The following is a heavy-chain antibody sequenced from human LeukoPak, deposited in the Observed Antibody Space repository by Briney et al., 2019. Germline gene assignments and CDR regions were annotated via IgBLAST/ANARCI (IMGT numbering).Heavy chain of an antibody. V-gene: IGHV3-23*01. J-gene: IGHJ4*02. D-gene: IGHD3-3*01. CDR2: ISGSGGST. Sequence: GGSLRLSCAASGFTFSSYAMSWVRQAPGKGLDWVSAISGSGGSTYYADSVKGRFTISRDNSKNTLYLQMNSLRAEDTAVYYCAVRWYYDFWSGYRLPYYFDYWGREPWSPSPQ. CDR3: AVRWYYDFWSGYRLPYYFDY. CDR1: GFTFSSYA.